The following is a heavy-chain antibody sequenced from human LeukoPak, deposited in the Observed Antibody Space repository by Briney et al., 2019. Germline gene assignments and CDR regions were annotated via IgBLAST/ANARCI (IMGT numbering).Heavy chain of an antibody. J-gene: IGHJ6*03. D-gene: IGHD2-15*01. V-gene: IGHV3-21*01. Sequence: GGSLRLSCAASGFTFSSYAMSWVRQAPGKGLEWVSAISGSGGYIYYADSVKGRFTISRDNAKNSLYLQMNSLRAEDTAVYYCARDDIVVVVAAVNYYYYMDVWGKGTTVTISS. CDR3: ARDDIVVVVAAVNYYYYMDV. CDR2: ISGSGGYI. CDR1: GFTFSSYA.